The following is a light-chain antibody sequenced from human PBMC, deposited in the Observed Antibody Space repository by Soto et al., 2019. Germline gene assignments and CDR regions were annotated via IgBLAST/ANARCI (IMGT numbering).Light chain of an antibody. CDR2: AAS. CDR3: QQYYSYPPT. V-gene: IGKV1-8*01. CDR1: QGISSY. Sequence: AIRMTQSPSSFSASTGDRVTITCRASQGISSYLAWYQQKPGKAPRLLIYAASTLQSGVPSRFSGGGSGTDFTLTISCLQSEDVATYYCQQYYSYPPTLGQGTKVDI. J-gene: IGKJ1*01.